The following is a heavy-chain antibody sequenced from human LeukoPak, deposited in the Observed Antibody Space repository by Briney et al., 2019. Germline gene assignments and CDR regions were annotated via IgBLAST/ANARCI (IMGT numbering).Heavy chain of an antibody. CDR1: GYTFTSYY. J-gene: IGHJ5*02. Sequence: ASVKVSCKASGYTFTSYYIHWVRQAPGQGLEWMGMINPSRGGTSYAQKFQGGLTMTRVTSTSTVYMELSSLRSEDTAVYYCTRGVQLERRYYNWFDPWGQGTLVTASS. CDR2: INPSRGGT. D-gene: IGHD1-1*01. V-gene: IGHV1-46*01. CDR3: TRGVQLERRYYNWFDP.